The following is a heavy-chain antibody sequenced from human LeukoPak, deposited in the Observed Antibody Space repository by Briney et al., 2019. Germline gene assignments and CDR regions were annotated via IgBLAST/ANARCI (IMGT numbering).Heavy chain of an antibody. D-gene: IGHD4-23*01. CDR2: FDPEDGET. J-gene: IGHJ5*02. CDR1: GYTLAELS. V-gene: IGHV1-24*01. CDR3: ARVPRGGDKFDP. Sequence: ASVKVSCKVSGYTLAELSMHWVRQAPGKGLEWMGGFDPEDGETIYAQKFQGRVTMTENTSTDTAYMEPSSLRSEDTAMYYCARVPRGGDKFDPWGQGTLVTVSS.